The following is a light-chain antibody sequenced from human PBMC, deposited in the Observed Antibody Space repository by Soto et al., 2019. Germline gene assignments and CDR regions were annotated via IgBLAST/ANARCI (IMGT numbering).Light chain of an antibody. J-gene: IGKJ5*01. Sequence: EIVSTQSPATLSLSPGERATLSCRPSQSLSSYLAWYQQKPGQAPRLLIYDASNRATGIPARLSGSGSGTDFTLTFSSLVPEDFAVYYCQQRSDWPPRITFGQGTRLEIK. CDR1: QSLSSY. CDR3: QQRSDWPPRIT. V-gene: IGKV3-11*01. CDR2: DAS.